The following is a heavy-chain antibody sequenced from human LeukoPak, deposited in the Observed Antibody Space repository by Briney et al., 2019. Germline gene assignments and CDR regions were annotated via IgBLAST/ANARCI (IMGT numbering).Heavy chain of an antibody. CDR2: INPDSGGT. CDR3: TRANVHTAMPYDY. V-gene: IGHV1-2*02. J-gene: IGHJ4*02. Sequence: ALVKVSCKASGYTFTDYYLHWVRQAPGQGLEWMGWINPDSGGTNCAPKFQGRVTMTRDTSISTAYMELSRLISDDTAVYYCTRANVHTAMPYDYWGQGALVTVSS. D-gene: IGHD5-18*01. CDR1: GYTFTDYY.